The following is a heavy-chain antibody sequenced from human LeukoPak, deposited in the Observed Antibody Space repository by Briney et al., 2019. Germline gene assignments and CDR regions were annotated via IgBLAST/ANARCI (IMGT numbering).Heavy chain of an antibody. Sequence: PSETLSLTCAVYGGSFSGYYWSWIRQPPGKGLEWIGEINHSGSINYNPSLKSRVTISVDTSKNQFSLKLSSVTAADTAVYYCARDKSGGSGSFDAFDIWGQGTMVTVSS. CDR3: ARDKSGGSGSFDAFDI. J-gene: IGHJ3*02. CDR1: GGSFSGYY. CDR2: INHSGSI. D-gene: IGHD3-10*01. V-gene: IGHV4-34*01.